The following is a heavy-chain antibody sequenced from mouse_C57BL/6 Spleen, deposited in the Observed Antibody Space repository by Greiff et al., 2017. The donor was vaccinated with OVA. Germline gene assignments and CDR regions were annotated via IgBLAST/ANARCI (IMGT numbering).Heavy chain of an antibody. V-gene: IGHV1-58*01. J-gene: IGHJ2*01. CDR1: GYTFTSYG. CDR3: ARSPYYYGSRYYFDY. Sequence: EVQLVESGAELVRPGSSVKMSCKTSGYTFTSYGINWVKQRPGQGLEWIGYIYIGNGYTEYNEKFKGKATLTSDTSSSTAYMQLSSLTSEDSAIYFCARSPYYYGSRYYFDYWGQGTTLTVSS. D-gene: IGHD1-1*01. CDR2: IYIGNGYT.